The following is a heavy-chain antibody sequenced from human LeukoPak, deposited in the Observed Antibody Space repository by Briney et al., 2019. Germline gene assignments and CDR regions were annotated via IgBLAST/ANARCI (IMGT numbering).Heavy chain of an antibody. J-gene: IGHJ6*01. CDR2: ISGSGTDT. CDR1: GLRFSGQY. CDR3: ATLHFYAMGV. V-gene: IGHV3-11*01. Sequence: SGGSLRLSCAASGLRFSGQYMIWIRQAPGKGLEWVAFISGSGTDTFYADSVKGRFFISKDNTRDSLSPQMTSLSAEDTAMYYCATLHFYAMGVWGQGTTVTVSS.